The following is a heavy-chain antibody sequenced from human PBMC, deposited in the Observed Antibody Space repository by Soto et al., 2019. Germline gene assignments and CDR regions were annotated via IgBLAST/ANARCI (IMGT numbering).Heavy chain of an antibody. Sequence: GGSLRLSCAASGFTFSSYWMSWVRQAPGKGLEWVANIKQDGSEKYYVDSVKGRFTISRDNAKNSLYLQMNSLRAEDTAVYYCAREKESIAAAGIDAFDIWGQGTMVTVSS. CDR2: IKQDGSEK. CDR1: GFTFSSYW. D-gene: IGHD6-13*01. CDR3: AREKESIAAAGIDAFDI. J-gene: IGHJ3*02. V-gene: IGHV3-7*01.